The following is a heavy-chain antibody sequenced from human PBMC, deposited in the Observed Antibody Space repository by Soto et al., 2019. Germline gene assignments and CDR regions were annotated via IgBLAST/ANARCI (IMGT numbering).Heavy chain of an antibody. J-gene: IGHJ4*02. V-gene: IGHV3-33*01. D-gene: IGHD3-10*01. CDR2: IWYDGSNK. CDR1: GFTFSSYG. CDR3: ARDVLWFGEGFDY. Sequence: QVQLVESGGGVVQPGRSLRLSCAASGFTFSSYGMHWVRQAPGKGLEWVAVIWYDGSNKYYADSVKGRFTISRDNSKSTMDLQMNSLSAEDTAVYYCARDVLWFGEGFDYLGQGSLVTVFS.